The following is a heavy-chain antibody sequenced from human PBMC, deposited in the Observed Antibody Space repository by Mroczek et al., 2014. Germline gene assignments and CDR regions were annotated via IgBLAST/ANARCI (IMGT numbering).Heavy chain of an antibody. V-gene: IGHV4-30-4*01. CDR3: ARGLVVPAATLDY. J-gene: IGHJ4*02. D-gene: IGHD2-2*01. Sequence: QVQLQDRGPGLVKPSQTLSLTCTVSGGSISSGDYYWSWIRQPPGKGLEWIGYIYYSGSTYYNPSLKSRVTISVDTSKNQFSLKLSSVTAADTAVYYCARGLVVPAATLDYWGQGTLVTVSS. CDR2: IYYSGST. CDR1: GGSISSGDYY.